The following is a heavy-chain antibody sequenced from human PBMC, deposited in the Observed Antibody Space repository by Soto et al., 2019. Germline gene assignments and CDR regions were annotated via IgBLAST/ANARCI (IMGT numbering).Heavy chain of an antibody. CDR2: IWYDGSNK. J-gene: IGHJ3*02. Sequence: GESLKISCAASGFTFSSYGMHWVRQAPGKGLEWVAVIWYDGSNKYYADSVKGRFTISRDNSKNTLYLQMNSLRAEDTAVYYCASLRDCGGSCYSRSEPGIKNDAFDIWGQGTMVTVSS. D-gene: IGHD2-15*01. V-gene: IGHV3-33*01. CDR3: ASLRDCGGSCYSRSEPGIKNDAFDI. CDR1: GFTFSSYG.